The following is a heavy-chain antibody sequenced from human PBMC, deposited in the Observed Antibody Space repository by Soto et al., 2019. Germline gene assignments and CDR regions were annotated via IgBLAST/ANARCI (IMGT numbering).Heavy chain of an antibody. D-gene: IGHD1-1*01. CDR2: IYATGTT. J-gene: IGHJ5*02. CDR3: VRDGTKTLRDWFDP. V-gene: IGHV4-4*07. CDR1: GASISGFY. Sequence: SETLSLTCTVSGASISGFYWSWIRKSAGKGLEWIGRIYATGTTDYNPSLKSRVMMSVDTSKKQFSLKLRSVTAADTAVYYCVRDGTKTLRDWFDPRGQGMSVTVS.